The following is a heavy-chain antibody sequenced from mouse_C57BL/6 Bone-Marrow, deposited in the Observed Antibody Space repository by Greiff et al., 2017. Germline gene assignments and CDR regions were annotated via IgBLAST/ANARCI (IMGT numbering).Heavy chain of an antibody. Sequence: QVQLQQPGAELVMPGASVKLSCKASGYTFTSYWMHWVKQRPGQGLEWIGEIDPSDSYTNFNQKFKGKSTLTVDKSSSTAYMQLSSLTSEDSAVYYCARYYDYDVFAYWGQGTLVTVSA. CDR3: ARYYDYDVFAY. D-gene: IGHD2-4*01. J-gene: IGHJ3*01. V-gene: IGHV1-69*01. CDR2: IDPSDSYT. CDR1: GYTFTSYW.